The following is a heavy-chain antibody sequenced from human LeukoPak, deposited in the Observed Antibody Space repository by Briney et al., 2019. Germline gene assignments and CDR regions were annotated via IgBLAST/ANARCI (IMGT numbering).Heavy chain of an antibody. D-gene: IGHD3-3*01. CDR1: GFAFSSYW. Sequence: GGSLRLSCAASGFAFSSYWMCWVRQAPGKGLEWVANIKQDGSEKYYVDSVKGRFTISRDNAKNSLYLQMNSLRAEDTAVYYCAGTYYDFWSGYYSYFDYWGQGTLVTVSS. J-gene: IGHJ4*02. V-gene: IGHV3-7*01. CDR2: IKQDGSEK. CDR3: AGTYYDFWSGYYSYFDY.